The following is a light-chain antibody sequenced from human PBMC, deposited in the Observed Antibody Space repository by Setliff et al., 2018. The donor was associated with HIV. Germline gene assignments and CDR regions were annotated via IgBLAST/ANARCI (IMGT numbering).Light chain of an antibody. CDR2: DDS. CDR1: SSDIGTYNL. J-gene: IGLJ2*01. V-gene: IGLV2-23*01. Sequence: SALAQPASVSGPPGQSITISCTGTSSDIGTYNLVSWYQQYPGKAPKLMIYDDSKRPSGLSNRFSGSKSGNTASLTISGLQAEDEADYYCCSYAGSATWVFGGGTKVTVL. CDR3: CSYAGSATWV.